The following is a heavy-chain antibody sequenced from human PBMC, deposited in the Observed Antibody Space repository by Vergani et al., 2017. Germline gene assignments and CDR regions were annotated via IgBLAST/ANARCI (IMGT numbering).Heavy chain of an antibody. V-gene: IGHV4-39*01. CDR1: GGSISSSSYY. CDR3: ARPREWELPSPIDH. CDR2: IYYSGST. D-gene: IGHD1-26*01. J-gene: IGHJ4*02. Sequence: QLQLQESGPGLVKPSETLSLTCTVSGGSISSSSYYWGWIRQPPGKGLEWIGSIYYSGSTYYNPSLKSRVTISVDTSKNQFSLKLSSVTAADTAVYYCARPREWELPSPIDHWGQGTLVTVSS.